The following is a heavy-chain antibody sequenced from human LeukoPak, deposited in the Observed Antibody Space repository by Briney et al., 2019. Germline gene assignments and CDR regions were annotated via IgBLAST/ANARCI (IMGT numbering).Heavy chain of an antibody. Sequence: ASVKVSCKASGGTFNSYATSWVRQAPGQGLEWMGGIMPLFGTANYAQEFQGRVTFTTDESASTAYMEVSSLRSEDTAVYYCASGSLGDGYGVGDYYQYMDVWGKGTAVTVSS. CDR1: GGTFNSYA. D-gene: IGHD5-24*01. CDR3: ASGSLGDGYGVGDYYQYMDV. V-gene: IGHV1-69*05. J-gene: IGHJ6*03. CDR2: IMPLFGTA.